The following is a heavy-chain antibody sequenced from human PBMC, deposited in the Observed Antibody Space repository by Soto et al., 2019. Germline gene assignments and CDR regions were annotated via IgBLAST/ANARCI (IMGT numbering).Heavy chain of an antibody. CDR2: INPSGGST. V-gene: IGHV1-46*01. CDR1: GYTFTSYY. CDR3: ARVSQIYYGSVSYPSFDP. J-gene: IGHJ5*02. D-gene: IGHD3-10*01. Sequence: ASVKVSCKASGYTFTSYYMHWVRQAPGQGLEWMGIINPSGGSTIYAQKFQGSVTMTRDTFTSTVYMEVSSLRSEDTAVYYCARVSQIYYGSVSYPSFDPWGQGTLVTVSS.